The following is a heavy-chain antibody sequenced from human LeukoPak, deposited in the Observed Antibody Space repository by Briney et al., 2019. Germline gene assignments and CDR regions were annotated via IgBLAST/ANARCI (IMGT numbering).Heavy chain of an antibody. D-gene: IGHD3-16*02. J-gene: IGHJ4*02. CDR2: IRYDGSNK. V-gene: IGHV3-30*02. CDR3: AKEGTFGGVIVTYYFDY. Sequence: GGSLRLSCAASGFTFSSYGMHWVRQAPGKGLERVAFIRYDGSNKYYADSVKGRFTISRDNSKNTLYLQMNSLRAEDTAVYYCAKEGTFGGVIVTYYFDYWGQGTLVTVSS. CDR1: GFTFSSYG.